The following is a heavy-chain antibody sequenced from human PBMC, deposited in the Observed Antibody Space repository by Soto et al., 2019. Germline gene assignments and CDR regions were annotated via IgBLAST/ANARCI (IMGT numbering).Heavy chain of an antibody. CDR3: VKGTRGLFKSYFDY. J-gene: IGHJ4*02. V-gene: IGHV3-30*01. CDR1: EFTFSDYA. D-gene: IGHD2-15*01. CDR2: ISYDETFK. Sequence: QVQLVESGGGVVQPGRSLRLSCTASEFTFSDYAVHWVRQTPGKGLEWVAVISYDETFKHYADSVKGRFTISRDNSKNTLFLHMNSLRPEDTAVYYCVKGTRGLFKSYFDYWGQGTLVTVSS.